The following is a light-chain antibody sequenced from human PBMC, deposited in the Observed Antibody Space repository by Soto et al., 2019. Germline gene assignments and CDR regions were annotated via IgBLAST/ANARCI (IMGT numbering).Light chain of an antibody. J-gene: IGKJ1*01. CDR1: QRVSSN. CDR2: GAS. V-gene: IGKV3-15*01. Sequence: EIVMTQSPATLSVSPGERATLSCRASQRVSSNLAWYQQKPGQAPRLLIYGASTRANGIPARFSGSGSGTEFTLTISSLQSEDFEVYYCQHYNNWPPWTFGQGNKVEIK. CDR3: QHYNNWPPWT.